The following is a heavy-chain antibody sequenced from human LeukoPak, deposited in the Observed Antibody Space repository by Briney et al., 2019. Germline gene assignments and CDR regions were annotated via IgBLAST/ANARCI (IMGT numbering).Heavy chain of an antibody. Sequence: GGSLRLSCAASGFTFSDFWMHWVRQAPGKGLVWVSRINSGGTVTNYADSVKGRLTISRDNAKNTLYLQMNSLRAEDTAVYYCARDRPTASAAGTDGMGYWGQGTLVTVSS. CDR2: INSGGTVT. V-gene: IGHV3-74*01. CDR3: ARDRPTASAAGTDGMGY. CDR1: GFTFSDFW. D-gene: IGHD6-13*01. J-gene: IGHJ4*02.